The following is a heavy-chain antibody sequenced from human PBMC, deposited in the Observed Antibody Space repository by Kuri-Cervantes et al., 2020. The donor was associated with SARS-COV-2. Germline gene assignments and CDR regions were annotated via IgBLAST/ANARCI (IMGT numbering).Heavy chain of an antibody. CDR3: ARKFWSGYLLDY. CDR1: GYTFTSYD. D-gene: IGHD3-3*01. V-gene: IGHV1-18*01. CDR2: ISAYNGNT. J-gene: IGHJ4*02. Sequence: ASVKVSCKASGYTFTSYDISWARQAPGQGLEWMGWISAYNGNTNYAQKLQGRVTMTTDTSTSTAYMELRSLRSDDTAVYYCARKFWSGYLLDYWGQGTLVTVSS.